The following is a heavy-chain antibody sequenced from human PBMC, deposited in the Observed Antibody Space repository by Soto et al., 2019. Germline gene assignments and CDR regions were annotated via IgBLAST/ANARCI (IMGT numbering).Heavy chain of an antibody. J-gene: IGHJ5*02. Sequence: SVKVSCKASGGTFGSYAISWVRQAPGQGLEWMGGIIPIFGTANYAQKFQGRVTITADESTSTAYMELSSLRSEDTAVYYCARERGRFDVLRYFDWSRSWFDPWGQGTLVTVSS. CDR3: ARERGRFDVLRYFDWSRSWFDP. CDR2: IIPIFGTA. D-gene: IGHD3-9*01. CDR1: GGTFGSYA. V-gene: IGHV1-69*13.